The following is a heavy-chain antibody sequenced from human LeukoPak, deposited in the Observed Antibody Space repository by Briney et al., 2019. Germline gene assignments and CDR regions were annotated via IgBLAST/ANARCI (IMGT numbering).Heavy chain of an antibody. Sequence: SETLSLTCTVSGGSISSGGYYWSWIRQHPGKGLEWIGYIYYSGSTYYNPSLKSRVTISVDTSKNQFSLKLSSVTAADTAVYYCARGPEGYCSGGSCYLFDYWGQGTLVTVSS. V-gene: IGHV4-31*03. CDR2: IYYSGST. CDR3: ARGPEGYCSGGSCYLFDY. CDR1: GGSISSGGYY. D-gene: IGHD2-15*01. J-gene: IGHJ4*02.